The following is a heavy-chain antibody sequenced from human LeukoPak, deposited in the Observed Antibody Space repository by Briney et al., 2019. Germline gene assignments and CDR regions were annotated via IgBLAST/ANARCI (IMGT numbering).Heavy chain of an antibody. CDR3: ASLTPTYSSSWYVGWFDP. CDR2: IYYSVST. V-gene: IGHV4-31*03. D-gene: IGHD6-13*01. Sequence: PSQTLSLTCTVSGGSISSGGYYWSWIRQHPGKGLEWIGYIYYSVSTYYNPSLKSRVTISVDTSKNQFSLKLSSVTAADTAVYYCASLTPTYSSSWYVGWFDPWGQGTLVTVSS. J-gene: IGHJ5*02. CDR1: GGSISSGGYY.